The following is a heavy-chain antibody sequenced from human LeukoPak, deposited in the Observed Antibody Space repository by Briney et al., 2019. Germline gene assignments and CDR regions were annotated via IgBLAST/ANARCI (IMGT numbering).Heavy chain of an antibody. J-gene: IGHJ3*02. V-gene: IGHV4-59*01. CDR1: GGSISSYY. Sequence: SETLSLTCTVSGGSISSYYWSWIRQPPGKGLEWIGYIYYSGSTNYNPSLKSRVTISVDTSKNQFSLKLSSVTAADTAVYYCAGVDYYDSSGYDIWGQGTMVTVSS. CDR2: IYYSGST. CDR3: AGVDYYDSSGYDI. D-gene: IGHD3-22*01.